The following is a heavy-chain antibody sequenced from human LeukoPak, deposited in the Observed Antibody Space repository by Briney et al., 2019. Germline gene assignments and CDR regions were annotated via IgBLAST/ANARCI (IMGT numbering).Heavy chain of an antibody. V-gene: IGHV4-59*08. Sequence: SETLSLTCTVSGGSISGDYWSWIRQPPGKGLEWIGYFYYSGSTNYNPSLESRVNISVDTSKNQFSLNLSSVTAADTAVYYCARHETYYYDSSTYYGMDVWGQGTTVTVSS. CDR3: ARHETYYYDSSTYYGMDV. J-gene: IGHJ6*02. D-gene: IGHD3-22*01. CDR2: FYYSGST. CDR1: GGSISGDY.